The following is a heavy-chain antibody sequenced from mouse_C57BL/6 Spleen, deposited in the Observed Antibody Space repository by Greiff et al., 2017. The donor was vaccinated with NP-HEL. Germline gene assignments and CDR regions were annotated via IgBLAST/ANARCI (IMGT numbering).Heavy chain of an antibody. J-gene: IGHJ3*01. CDR2: IDPENGDT. CDR1: GFNIKDDY. Sequence: VHVKQSGAELVRPGASVKLSCTASGFNIKDDYMHWVKQRPEQGLEWIGWIDPENGDTEYASKFQGKATITADTSSNTAYLQLSSLTSEDTAVYDCTRRPFAYWGQGTLVTVSA. CDR3: TRRPFAY. V-gene: IGHV14-4*01.